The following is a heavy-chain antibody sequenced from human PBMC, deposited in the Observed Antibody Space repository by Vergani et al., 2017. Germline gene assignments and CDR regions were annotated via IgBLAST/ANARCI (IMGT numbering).Heavy chain of an antibody. J-gene: IGHJ4*02. Sequence: QVQLVQSGAEVKKPGASVKVFCKASGYTFTGYYMHWVRQAPGQGLEWVGWINPNRGGTNYAQKFQGRVTMTRDTSISTAYMELSRLRSDDTAVYYCARGQWLPTLSFDYWGQGTLVTVSS. D-gene: IGHD6-19*01. CDR2: INPNRGGT. V-gene: IGHV1-2*02. CDR1: GYTFTGYY. CDR3: ARGQWLPTLSFDY.